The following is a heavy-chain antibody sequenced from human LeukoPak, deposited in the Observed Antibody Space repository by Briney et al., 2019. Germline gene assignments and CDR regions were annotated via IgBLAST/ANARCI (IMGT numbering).Heavy chain of an antibody. D-gene: IGHD3-16*02. CDR1: GYTFPSYF. CDR2: IIPIFGTA. J-gene: IGHJ4*02. Sequence: SVKVSCKASGYTFPSYFMHWVRQAPGQGLEWMGGIIPIFGTANYAQKFQGRVTITADESTSTAYVELSSLRSEDTAVYYCATSGDDYVWGSYRPFDYWGQGTLVTVSS. V-gene: IGHV1-69*13. CDR3: ATSGDDYVWGSYRPFDY.